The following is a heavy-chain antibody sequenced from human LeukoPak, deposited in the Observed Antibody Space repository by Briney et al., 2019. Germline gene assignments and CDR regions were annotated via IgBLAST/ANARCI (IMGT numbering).Heavy chain of an antibody. Sequence: SETLSLTCTVSGGSISSYYWSWIRQPPGKGLEWIGYIYYSGSTNYNPSLKSRVTISVDTSKNQFSLKLSSVTAADTAVYCCARVGDDFWSGYQDYWGQGTLVTVSS. CDR3: ARVGDDFWSGYQDY. D-gene: IGHD3-3*01. V-gene: IGHV4-59*01. J-gene: IGHJ4*02. CDR1: GGSISSYY. CDR2: IYYSGST.